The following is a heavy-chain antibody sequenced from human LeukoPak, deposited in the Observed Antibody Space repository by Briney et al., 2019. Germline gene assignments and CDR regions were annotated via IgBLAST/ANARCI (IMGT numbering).Heavy chain of an antibody. CDR2: IYYGGST. J-gene: IGHJ6*02. CDR1: GGSISSGGYY. D-gene: IGHD6-19*01. Sequence: SETLSLTCTVSGGSISSGGYYWSWIRQHPGKGLEWIGYIYYGGSTYYNPSLKSRVTISVDTSKNQFSLKLSSVTAADTAVYYCARDVRSIAVAGFYYYGMDVWGQGTTVTVSS. CDR3: ARDVRSIAVAGFYYYGMDV. V-gene: IGHV4-31*03.